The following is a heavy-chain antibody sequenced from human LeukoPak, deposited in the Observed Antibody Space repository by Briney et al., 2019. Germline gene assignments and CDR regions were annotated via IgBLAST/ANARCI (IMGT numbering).Heavy chain of an antibody. D-gene: IGHD6-6*01. CDR3: AREGGSSTGGAFDI. Sequence: SVKVSCKASGGTFSSYAISWVRQAPGQGLEWMGGIIPIFGTANYAQKFQGRVTITADESTSTAYMELSSLRSEDAAVYYCAREGGSSTGGAFDIWGQGTMVTVSS. J-gene: IGHJ3*02. V-gene: IGHV1-69*01. CDR2: IIPIFGTA. CDR1: GGTFSSYA.